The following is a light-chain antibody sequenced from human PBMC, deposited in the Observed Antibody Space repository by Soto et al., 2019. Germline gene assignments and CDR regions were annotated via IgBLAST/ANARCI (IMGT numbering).Light chain of an antibody. CDR3: QQYGSSLFT. CDR1: QSVSRNY. J-gene: IGKJ3*01. CDR2: GAS. Sequence: EIVLTQSPGTLSLSPGERATLSCRASQSVSRNYLAWYQQKPGQAPRLLIYGASSRATGIPDRFSGSGSGTDFTLTISRLEPEDCAVYYCQQYGSSLFTFGPGTKVDI. V-gene: IGKV3-20*01.